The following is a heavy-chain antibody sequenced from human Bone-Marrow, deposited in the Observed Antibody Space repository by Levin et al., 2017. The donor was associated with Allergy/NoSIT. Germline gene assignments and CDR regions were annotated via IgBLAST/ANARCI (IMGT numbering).Heavy chain of an antibody. D-gene: IGHD3-22*01. J-gene: IGHJ4*02. Sequence: GGSLRLSCAASGFTFSSYAMSWVRQAPGKGLEWVSAISGSGGSTYYADSVKGRFTISRDNSKNTLYLQMKSLRAEDTAVYYCAKAYVGYDSSGYFATQFYFDYWGQGTLVTVSS. V-gene: IGHV3-23*01. CDR3: AKAYVGYDSSGYFATQFYFDY. CDR2: ISGSGGST. CDR1: GFTFSSYA.